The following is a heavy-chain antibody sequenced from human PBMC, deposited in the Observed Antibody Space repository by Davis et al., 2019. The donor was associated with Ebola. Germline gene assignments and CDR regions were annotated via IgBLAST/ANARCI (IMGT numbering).Heavy chain of an antibody. CDR1: GGSISSGGYY. CDR3: ARDSITMIVVVQKGSNWFDP. J-gene: IGHJ5*02. V-gene: IGHV4-61*08. CDR2: IYYSGST. Sequence: MPSETLSLTCTVSGGSISSGGYYWSWIRQPPGKGLEWIGYIYYSGSTNYNPSLKSRVTISVDTSKNQFSLKLSSVTAADTAVYYCARDSITMIVVVQKGSNWFDPWGQGTLVTVSS. D-gene: IGHD3-22*01.